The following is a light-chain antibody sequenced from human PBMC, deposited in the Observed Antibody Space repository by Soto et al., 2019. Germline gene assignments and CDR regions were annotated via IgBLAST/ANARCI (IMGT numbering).Light chain of an antibody. Sequence: EIVMTQSPATLSVSPGERVTLSCRASQSVSSNLAWYQQKPGQAPRLLIYGASTRATGIPARFSGSGSGTEFTLTISSPQSEDFAVYYCQQYNNWPPLTFGGGTKVEIK. CDR1: QSVSSN. CDR2: GAS. CDR3: QQYNNWPPLT. V-gene: IGKV3-15*01. J-gene: IGKJ4*01.